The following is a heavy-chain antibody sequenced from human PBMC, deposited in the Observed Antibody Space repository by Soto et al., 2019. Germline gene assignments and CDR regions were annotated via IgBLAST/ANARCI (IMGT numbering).Heavy chain of an antibody. CDR3: ARESGGRSSMIVGWLDP. D-gene: IGHD3-22*01. CDR2: LIPIFAPA. Sequence: SVKVSCKASGGTFSSYAISWVGQAPGQGLEWMGGLIPIFAPANYAQKFQGRVTITADESTSTAYMELSSLRSEDTAVYYCARESGGRSSMIVGWLDPWGQGTLVTVSS. J-gene: IGHJ5*02. V-gene: IGHV1-69*13. CDR1: GGTFSSYA.